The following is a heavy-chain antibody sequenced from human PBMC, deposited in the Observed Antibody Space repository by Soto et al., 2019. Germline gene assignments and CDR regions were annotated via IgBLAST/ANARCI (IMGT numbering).Heavy chain of an antibody. J-gene: IGHJ3*02. CDR2: INPNSGGT. Sequence: ASVKVSCKASGYTFTGYYMHWVRQAPGQGLEWMGWINPNSGGTNYAQKFQGWVTMTRDTSISTAYMELSRLRSDDTAVYYCARGGLSSTRNFNYAFDIWGQGTMVTVSS. CDR1: GYTFTGYY. CDR3: ARGGLSSTRNFNYAFDI. D-gene: IGHD2-2*01. V-gene: IGHV1-2*04.